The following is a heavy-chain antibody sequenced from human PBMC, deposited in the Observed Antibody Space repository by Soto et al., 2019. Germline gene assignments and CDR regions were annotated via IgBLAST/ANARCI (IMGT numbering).Heavy chain of an antibody. CDR2: ISSSSSYI. D-gene: IGHD1-26*01. Sequence: EVQLVESGGGLVKPGGSLRLSCAASGFTFSSYSMNWVRQAPGKGLEWVSSISSSSSYIYYADSVKCRFPISRDNAKNSLYLQMNSLRAEDTAVYYCARERSAPTGVDFWGQETLVAVS. CDR1: GFTFSSYS. CDR3: ARERSAPTGVDF. J-gene: IGHJ4*02. V-gene: IGHV3-21*01.